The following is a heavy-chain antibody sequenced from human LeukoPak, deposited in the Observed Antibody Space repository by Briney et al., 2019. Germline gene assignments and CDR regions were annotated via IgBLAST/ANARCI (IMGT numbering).Heavy chain of an antibody. V-gene: IGHV1-2*02. Sequence: RASVKVSCEASGYTFTGYYMHWVRQAPGQGLEWMGWINPNSGGTNYAQKFQGRVTMTKDTSTSTAYMELRSLRSDDTAVYYCAARRGELPYYFDFWGQGTLVTVSS. CDR1: GYTFTGYY. CDR2: INPNSGGT. D-gene: IGHD1-7*01. J-gene: IGHJ4*02. CDR3: AARRGELPYYFDF.